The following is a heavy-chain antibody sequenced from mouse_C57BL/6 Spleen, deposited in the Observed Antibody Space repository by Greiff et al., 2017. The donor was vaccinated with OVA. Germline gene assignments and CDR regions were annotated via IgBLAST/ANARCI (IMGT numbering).Heavy chain of an antibody. CDR3: ARGVVAQDYAMDY. V-gene: IGHV1-63*01. Sequence: VMLVESGAELVRPGTSVKMSCKASGYTFTNYWIGWAKQRPGHGLEWIGDIYPGGGYTNYNEKFKGKATLTADKSSSTAYMQFSSLTSEDSAIYYCARGVVAQDYAMDYWGQGTSVTVSS. J-gene: IGHJ4*01. D-gene: IGHD1-1*01. CDR1: GYTFTNYW. CDR2: IYPGGGYT.